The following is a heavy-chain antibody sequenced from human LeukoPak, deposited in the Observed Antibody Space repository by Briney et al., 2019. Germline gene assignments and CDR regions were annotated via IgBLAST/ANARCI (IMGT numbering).Heavy chain of an antibody. D-gene: IGHD1-7*01. CDR1: GYTFTGYY. Sequence: ASVKVSCKASGYTFTGYYMHWVRQAPGQGLEWMGWINPNSGGTNYAQKFQGRVTMTRDTSISTAYMELSRLRSDDTAVYYCAREGYNWNYVWFDPWAREPWSPSPQ. V-gene: IGHV1-2*02. CDR3: AREGYNWNYVWFDP. J-gene: IGHJ5*02. CDR2: INPNSGGT.